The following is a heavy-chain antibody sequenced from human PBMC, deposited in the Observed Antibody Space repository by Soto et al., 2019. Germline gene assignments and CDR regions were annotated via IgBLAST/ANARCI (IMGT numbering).Heavy chain of an antibody. CDR3: ARDLWSYDFWSGYSHSYGMDV. J-gene: IGHJ6*02. V-gene: IGHV4-34*12. Sequence: SETLSLTCAVYGGSFSAYYWSWVRQRPGKGLEWIGEIIHSESTKYNPSLKSRVTISVDTSKNQFSLKLSSVTAADTAVYYCARDLWSYDFWSGYSHSYGMDVWGQGTTVTVSS. CDR1: GGSFSAYY. D-gene: IGHD3-3*01. CDR2: IIHSEST.